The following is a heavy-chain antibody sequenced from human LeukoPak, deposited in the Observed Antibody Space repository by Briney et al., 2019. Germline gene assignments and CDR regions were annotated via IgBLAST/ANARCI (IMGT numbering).Heavy chain of an antibody. CDR2: ISGDGGST. CDR3: AKEPRLGDWIDY. V-gene: IGHV3-43*02. CDR1: GFTFDDYA. D-gene: IGHD2-21*02. Sequence: HPGGSLRLSCAASGFTFDDYAMHWVRQAPGKGLEWVSLISGDGGSTYYADSVKGQFTISRDNSKNSLYLQMNSLRTEDTALYYCAKEPRLGDWIDYWGQGTLVTVSS. J-gene: IGHJ4*02.